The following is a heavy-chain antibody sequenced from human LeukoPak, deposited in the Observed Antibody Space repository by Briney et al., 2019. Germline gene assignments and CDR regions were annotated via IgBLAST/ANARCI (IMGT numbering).Heavy chain of an antibody. D-gene: IGHD3-3*01. CDR1: GFSFSSYN. J-gene: IGHJ5*02. CDR2: ISYDGNIK. V-gene: IGHV3-30*18. Sequence: PGGSLRLSCAASGFSFSSYNFHWVRPAPGKGLQWLGFISYDGNIKYEDSVKGRFTISRDNSKNTLYLQMNSLRAEDTAVYYCAKAYDFWSGYALDPWGQGTLVTVSS. CDR3: AKAYDFWSGYALDP.